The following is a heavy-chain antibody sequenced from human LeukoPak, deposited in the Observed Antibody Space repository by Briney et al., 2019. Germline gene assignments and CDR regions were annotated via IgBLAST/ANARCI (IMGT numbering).Heavy chain of an antibody. CDR3: ARHLKMDV. Sequence: TSQTLSLTCTVSGGSISSHYWSWIRQPPGKGLEWIGYIYYSGSTNYNPSLKSRVTISVDTSKNQFSLKLSSVTAADTAVCYCARHLKMDVWGKGTTVTVSS. CDR1: GGSISSHY. J-gene: IGHJ6*04. V-gene: IGHV4-59*11. CDR2: IYYSGST.